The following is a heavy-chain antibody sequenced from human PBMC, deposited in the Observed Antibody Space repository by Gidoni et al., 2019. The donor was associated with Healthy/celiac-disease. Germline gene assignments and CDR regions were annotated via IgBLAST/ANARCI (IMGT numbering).Heavy chain of an antibody. CDR1: GFTLSSYS. D-gene: IGHD3-10*01. V-gene: IGHV3-21*01. Sequence: EVQLVESGGGLVKPGGSLRLSCAASGFTLSSYSMNWVRQAPGKGLEWVSSISSSSSYIYYADSVKGRFTISRDNAKNSLYLQMNSLRAEDTAVYYCARDSPYYYGSGSYAFDYWGQGTLVTVSS. CDR3: ARDSPYYYGSGSYAFDY. J-gene: IGHJ4*02. CDR2: ISSSSSYI.